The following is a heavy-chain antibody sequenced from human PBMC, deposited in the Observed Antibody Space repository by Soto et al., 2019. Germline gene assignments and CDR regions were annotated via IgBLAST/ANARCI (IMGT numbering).Heavy chain of an antibody. J-gene: IGHJ4*02. CDR3: AKPFTSALSGWYELYY. CDR1: GFTFDDYV. D-gene: IGHD6-19*01. V-gene: IGHV3-9*01. CDR2: ISWNSGSI. Sequence: GGSLRLSCAASGFTFDDYVMHWVRQAPGKGLEWVSGISWNSGSIGYADSVKGRFTISRDNAKNSLYLQMNSLRAEDTALYYCAKPFTSALSGWYELYYWGQGTLVTVSS.